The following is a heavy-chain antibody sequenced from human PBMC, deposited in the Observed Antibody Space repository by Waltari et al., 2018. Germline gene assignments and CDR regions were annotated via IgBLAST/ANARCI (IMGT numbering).Heavy chain of an antibody. V-gene: IGHV4-39*01. Sequence: QLQLQASGPGLVNPSETLPLPGIASGGSISSVSYDWGWFRQPPGKGLEWIGSIYYSGSTYYNPSLKSRVTISVDTSKNQFSLKLSSVTAADTAVYYCARHPIYDAFDIWGQGTMVTVSS. CDR3: ARHPIYDAFDI. CDR2: IYYSGST. J-gene: IGHJ3*02. CDR1: GGSISSVSYD.